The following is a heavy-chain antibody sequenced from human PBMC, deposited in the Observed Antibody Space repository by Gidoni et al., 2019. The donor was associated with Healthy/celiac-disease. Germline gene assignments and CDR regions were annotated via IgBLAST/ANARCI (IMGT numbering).Heavy chain of an antibody. Sequence: QVQLQESGPGLVKPSQTLSLTCTVSGGSISSGGYYWSWIRQHPGKGLEWIGYIYYSGSTYYNPSLKSRVTISVDTSKNQFSLKLSSVTAADTAVYYCARGLGSGGSCYSRCNWFDPWGQGTLVTVSS. J-gene: IGHJ5*02. V-gene: IGHV4-31*03. CDR3: ARGLGSGGSCYSRCNWFDP. D-gene: IGHD2-15*01. CDR1: GGSISSGGYY. CDR2: IYYSGST.